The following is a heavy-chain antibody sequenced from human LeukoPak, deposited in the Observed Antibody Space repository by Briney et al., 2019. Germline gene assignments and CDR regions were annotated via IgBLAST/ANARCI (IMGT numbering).Heavy chain of an antibody. D-gene: IGHD2-8*01. CDR2: VNTKGET. V-gene: IGHV4-4*09. CDR3: ATSNDAKIAPFDH. CDR1: GGSMSAFQ. Sequence: SETLSLNFTVSGGSMSAFQWSWVRQSPEKGLEWIGCVNTKGETNYNPSLKSRVTTSVDTSKSQFSLRLTSVTAADTAVYYCATSNDAKIAPFDHWGQGALVTVSS. J-gene: IGHJ4*02.